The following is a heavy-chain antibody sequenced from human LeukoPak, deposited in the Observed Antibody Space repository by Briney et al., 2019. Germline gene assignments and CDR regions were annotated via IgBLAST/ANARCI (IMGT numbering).Heavy chain of an antibody. CDR3: ARIGLGVSFGSGFDY. CDR2: ISYDGRDQ. D-gene: IGHD3-10*01. V-gene: IGHV3-30-3*01. CDR1: GFSLRGYA. Sequence: PGGSLRLSCVASGFSLRGYAMHWVRQAPGKGGLEWVTMISYDGRDQYYADSVKGRFTISRDDSKNTLFLQMNSLRVEDTAMCHCARIGLGVSFGSGFDYWGQGTLVTVTS. J-gene: IGHJ4*02.